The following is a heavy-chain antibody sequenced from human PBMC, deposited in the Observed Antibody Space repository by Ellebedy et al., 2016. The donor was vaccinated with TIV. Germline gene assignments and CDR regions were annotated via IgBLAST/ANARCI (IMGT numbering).Heavy chain of an antibody. CDR3: ARDQASIVATAGFDY. V-gene: IGHV1-18*04. CDR2: ISGYNGYT. J-gene: IGHJ4*02. Sequence: AASVKVSCKASGYASTNYGLSWVRQAPGQGLEWMGWISGYNGYTNYVQKLHDRVTITADTSTSTAYMELRSLRSDDTAMYYCARDQASIVATAGFDYWGQGSLVTVSS. D-gene: IGHD2-21*01. CDR1: GYASTNYG.